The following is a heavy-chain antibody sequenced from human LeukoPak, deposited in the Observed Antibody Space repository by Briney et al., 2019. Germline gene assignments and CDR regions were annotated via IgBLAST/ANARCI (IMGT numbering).Heavy chain of an antibody. V-gene: IGHV3-20*04. D-gene: IGHD2-2*01. J-gene: IGHJ6*03. Sequence: GGSLRLSCAASGFTFDDYGMTWVRQAPGKGLEWVSLINWNGGSSSYADSVRGRFTISRDNTKNSLYLQMNSLRVEDTALYYCARGCSSTSCYDYYYYYMDVWGKGTTVTVSS. CDR2: INWNGGSS. CDR1: GFTFDDYG. CDR3: ARGCSSTSCYDYYYYYMDV.